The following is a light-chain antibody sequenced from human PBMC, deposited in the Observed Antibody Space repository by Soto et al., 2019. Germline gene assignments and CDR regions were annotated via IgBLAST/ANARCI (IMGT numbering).Light chain of an antibody. CDR3: QQYRNYWT. CDR2: DVS. J-gene: IGKJ1*01. Sequence: MSQSPSTLSASVGDRDTIHCRASQSISSWLAWYQQKPGKAPNLLIYDVSSLESGVPSRFSGSGSGTEFTLTISSLQPDDLATYYCQQYRNYWTFGQGTKVDIK. V-gene: IGKV1-5*01. CDR1: QSISSW.